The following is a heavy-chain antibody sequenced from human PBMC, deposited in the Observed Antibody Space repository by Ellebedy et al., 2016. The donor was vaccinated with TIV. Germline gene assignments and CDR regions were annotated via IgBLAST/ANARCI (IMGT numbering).Heavy chain of an antibody. D-gene: IGHD5-24*01. J-gene: IGHJ4*02. V-gene: IGHV3-23*01. CDR1: GFTFNIYA. Sequence: GESLKISCSASGFTFNIYAMSWVRQAPGKGLEWVSLISAIGDSTSYAHSVKCRFTISRDNSKNTLYLQMNSWRAEDTARYFCAKDLGLARQLGFDYWGQGTLVTVSS. CDR2: ISAIGDST. CDR3: AKDLGLARQLGFDY.